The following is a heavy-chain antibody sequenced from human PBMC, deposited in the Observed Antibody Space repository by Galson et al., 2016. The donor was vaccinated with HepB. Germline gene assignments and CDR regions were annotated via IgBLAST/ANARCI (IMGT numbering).Heavy chain of an antibody. Sequence: SLRLSCAASGFIVSSNDMSWVRQAPGKGLEWVSVLYSGGSTYYAGSVKGRFTISGDNSKNTLYLQMNSLRAEDTAVYYCASLRFKGFDLWGRGTLVTVSS. J-gene: IGHJ2*01. D-gene: IGHD3-3*01. CDR1: GFIVSSND. CDR2: LYSGGST. V-gene: IGHV3-53*01. CDR3: ASLRFKGFDL.